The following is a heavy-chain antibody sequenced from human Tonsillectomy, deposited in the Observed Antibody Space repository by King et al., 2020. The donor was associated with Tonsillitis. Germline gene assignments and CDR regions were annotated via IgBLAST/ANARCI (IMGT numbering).Heavy chain of an antibody. V-gene: IGHV1-46*01. J-gene: IGHJ3*02. CDR3: ARVNAAMVRGVIIKLGAFDI. CDR1: GYTFTSYY. CDR2: INPSGGST. Sequence: VQLVQSGAEVKKPGASVKVSCKASGYTFTSYYMHWVRQAPGQGLEWMGIINPSGGSTSYAQKFQGRVTMTRDTSTSTVYMELSSLRSEDTAVYYCARVNAAMVRGVIIKLGAFDIWGQGTMDTVSS. D-gene: IGHD3-10*01.